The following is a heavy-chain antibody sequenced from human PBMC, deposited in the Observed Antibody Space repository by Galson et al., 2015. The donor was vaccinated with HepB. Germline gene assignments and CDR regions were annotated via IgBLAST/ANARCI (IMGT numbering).Heavy chain of an antibody. D-gene: IGHD3-22*01. Sequence: QSGAEVKKPGESLKISCKGFGYNFTTYCIAWVRQMPGKGLEWMGIVCAGDSDARYSPSFQGQVTMSADKSSSTAYLQWTSLKASDTARYYCARQGYRDSSSFNGGPGYYYAMDVWGQGTTVTVS. J-gene: IGHJ6*02. CDR3: ARQGYRDSSSFNGGPGYYYAMDV. CDR2: VCAGDSDA. CDR1: GYNFTTYC. V-gene: IGHV5-51*01.